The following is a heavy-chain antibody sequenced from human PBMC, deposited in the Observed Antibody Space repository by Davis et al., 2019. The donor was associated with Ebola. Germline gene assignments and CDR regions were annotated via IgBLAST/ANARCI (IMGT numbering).Heavy chain of an antibody. J-gene: IGHJ4*02. Sequence: GGSLRLSCKGSGYRFTNSWIGWVRQMPGKGLEWMGIIYPGDSDTRYSPSFEGQVTISVDRSITTAYLQWRSLRASDTAVYYCARQESLYGWSDHWGQGTLVTVSS. CDR2: IYPGDSDT. CDR1: GYRFTNSW. CDR3: ARQESLYGWSDH. V-gene: IGHV5-51*01. D-gene: IGHD3-10*01.